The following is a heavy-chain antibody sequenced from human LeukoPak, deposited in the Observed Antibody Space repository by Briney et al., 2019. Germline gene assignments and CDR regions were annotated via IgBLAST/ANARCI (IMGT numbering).Heavy chain of an antibody. CDR1: GGSISSYY. CDR2: IYYSGST. Sequence: SETLSLTCTVSGGSISSYYWSWIRQPPGKGLEWIGYIYYSGSTNYNPSLKSRVTISVDTSKNQFSLKLSSVTAADTAVYYCARASYSGSYGPFDYWGQGTLVTVSS. D-gene: IGHD1-26*01. CDR3: ARASYSGSYGPFDY. V-gene: IGHV4-59*12. J-gene: IGHJ4*02.